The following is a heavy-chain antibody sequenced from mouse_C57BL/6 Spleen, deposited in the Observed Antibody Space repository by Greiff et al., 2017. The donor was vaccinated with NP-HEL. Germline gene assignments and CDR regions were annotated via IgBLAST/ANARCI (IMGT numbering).Heavy chain of an antibody. Sequence: QVTLKECGPGILQPSQTLSLTCSFSGFSLSTFGMGVGWIRQPSGKGLEWLAHIWWDDDKYYNPALKSRLTISKDTSKNQVFLKIANVDTADTATYYCARFFYYGSSYGFAYWGQGTLVTVSA. CDR3: ARFFYYGSSYGFAY. V-gene: IGHV8-8*01. D-gene: IGHD1-1*01. J-gene: IGHJ3*01. CDR2: IWWDDDK. CDR1: GFSLSTFGMG.